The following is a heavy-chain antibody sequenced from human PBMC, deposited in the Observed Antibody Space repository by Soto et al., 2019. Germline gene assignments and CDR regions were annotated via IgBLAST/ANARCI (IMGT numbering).Heavy chain of an antibody. CDR3: ARATDIVVVVAAPPGYGMDV. CDR1: GYTFTGYY. CDR2: INPNSGGT. J-gene: IGHJ6*02. D-gene: IGHD2-15*01. Sequence: ASVKVSCKASGYTFTGYYMHWVRQAPGQGLEWMGWINPNSGGTNYAQKFQGWVTMTRDTSISTAYMELSRLRSDDTAVYYCARATDIVVVVAAPPGYGMDVWGQGTTVTVSS. V-gene: IGHV1-2*04.